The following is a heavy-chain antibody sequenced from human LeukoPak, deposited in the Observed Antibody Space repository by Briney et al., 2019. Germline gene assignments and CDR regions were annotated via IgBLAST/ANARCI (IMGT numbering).Heavy chain of an antibody. CDR2: ISSSGSTI. D-gene: IGHD4-17*01. CDR1: GFTFSSYE. V-gene: IGHV3-48*03. CDR3: AIGYDYGDYEGLDY. J-gene: IGHJ4*02. Sequence: GGSLRLSCAASGFTFSSYEMNWVRQAPGKGLEWVSYISSSGSTIYYADSVKSRFTISRDNAKNSLYLQMNRLRAEDTADYYCAIGYDYGDYEGLDYWGQGTLVTVSS.